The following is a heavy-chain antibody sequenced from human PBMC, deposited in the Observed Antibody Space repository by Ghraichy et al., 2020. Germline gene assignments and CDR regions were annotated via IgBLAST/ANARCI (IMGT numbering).Heavy chain of an antibody. CDR2: VNQDGSAK. CDR1: GFTFSSYW. CDR3: ARVYCSGGSCSSYFDY. Sequence: GESLNISCAASGFTFSSYWMSWVRLAPGKGLDWVANVNQDGSAKYYVDSVKGRFTISRDSAKNSLYLQMNGLRADDTAVYYCARVYCSGGSCSSYFDYWGQGALVTVSS. V-gene: IGHV3-7*04. D-gene: IGHD2-15*01. J-gene: IGHJ4*02.